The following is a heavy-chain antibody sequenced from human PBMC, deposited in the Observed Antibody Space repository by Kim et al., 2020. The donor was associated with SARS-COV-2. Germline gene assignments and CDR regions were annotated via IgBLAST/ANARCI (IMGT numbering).Heavy chain of an antibody. D-gene: IGHD3-22*01. Sequence: SETLSLTCTVSGGSISSSSYYWGWIRQPPGKGLEWIGSIYYSGSTYYNPSLKSRVTISVDTSKNQFSLKLSSVTAADTAVYYCATRRSSSGTMYYFDYWGQGTLVTVSS. CDR2: IYYSGST. J-gene: IGHJ4*02. CDR1: GGSISSSSYY. CDR3: ATRRSSSGTMYYFDY. V-gene: IGHV4-39*01.